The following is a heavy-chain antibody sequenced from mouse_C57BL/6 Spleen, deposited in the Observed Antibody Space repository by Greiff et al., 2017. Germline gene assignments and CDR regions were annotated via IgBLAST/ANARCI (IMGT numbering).Heavy chain of an antibody. CDR1: GYSITSGYY. CDR2: ISYDGSN. CDR3: AREGIYYYGSSPSSY. V-gene: IGHV3-6*01. J-gene: IGHJ4*01. Sequence: ESGPGLVKPSQSLSLTCSVTGYSITSGYYWNWIRQFPGNKLEWMGYISYDGSNNYNPSLKNRISITRDTSKNQFFLKLNSVTTEDTATYYCAREGIYYYGSSPSSYWGQGTSVTVSS. D-gene: IGHD1-1*01.